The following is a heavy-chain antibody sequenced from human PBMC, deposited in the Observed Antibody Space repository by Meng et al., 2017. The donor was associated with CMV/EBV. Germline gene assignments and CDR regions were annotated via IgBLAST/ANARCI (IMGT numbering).Heavy chain of an antibody. CDR3: ARFGYSSSW. CDR1: GFTFSSYA. D-gene: IGHD6-13*01. V-gene: IGHV3-48*03. Sequence: GESLKVSCAASGFTFSSYAMSWVRQAPGKGLEWVSYISSSGSTIYYAGSVKGRFTISRDNAKNSLYLQMNSLRAEDTAVYYCARFGYSSSWWGQGTLVTVSS. J-gene: IGHJ4*02. CDR2: ISSSGSTI.